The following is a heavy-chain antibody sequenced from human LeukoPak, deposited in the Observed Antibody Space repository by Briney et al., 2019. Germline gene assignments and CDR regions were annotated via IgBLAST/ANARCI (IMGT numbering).Heavy chain of an antibody. J-gene: IGHJ4*02. V-gene: IGHV3-13*01. CDR2: IDSAGDT. CDR1: GFSFNNYD. CDR3: ARHRALWGGFDY. D-gene: IGHD3-16*01. Sequence: PGGSLRLSCAASGFSFNNYDIHWVRQASGKGLEWVSAIDSAGDTYYPGSVKGRFIISRENAKNSLFLQMTSLRVGDTAVYYCARHRALWGGFDYWGQGTLVTVSS.